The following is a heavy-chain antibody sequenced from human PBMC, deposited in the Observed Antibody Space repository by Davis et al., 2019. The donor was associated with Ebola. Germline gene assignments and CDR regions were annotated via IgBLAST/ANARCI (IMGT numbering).Heavy chain of an antibody. D-gene: IGHD2-21*02. Sequence: ASVKVSCKASGYTFTSYDINWVRQATGQGLEWMGWMNPNSGNTGYAQKFQGRVTMTRNPSTNTAYMELSSLRIDDTAMYYCSRGYSPKCRGGDCVNDFWGQGTLVTVSS. CDR3: SRGYSPKCRGGDCVNDF. CDR2: MNPNSGNT. V-gene: IGHV1-8*01. CDR1: GYTFTSYD. J-gene: IGHJ4*02.